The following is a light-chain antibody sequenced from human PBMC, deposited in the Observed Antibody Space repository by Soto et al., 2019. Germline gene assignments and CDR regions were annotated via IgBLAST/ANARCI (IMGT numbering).Light chain of an antibody. Sequence: EIQMTQSPSSLSASVGDRVTITCRASQSISTHLNWYLHKTGKAPKVRIYAASSLQTGVPSTFSGSGSGTDFTLTIRSVQPEDSATYYCQESYATPHTFGQGTKL. CDR2: AAS. CDR3: QESYATPHT. CDR1: QSISTH. V-gene: IGKV1-39*01. J-gene: IGKJ2*01.